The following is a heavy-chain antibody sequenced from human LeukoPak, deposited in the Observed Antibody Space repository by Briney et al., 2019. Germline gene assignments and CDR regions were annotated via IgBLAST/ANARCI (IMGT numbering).Heavy chain of an antibody. CDR2: MWYDGSNK. V-gene: IGHV3-33*08. Sequence: PGGSLRLSCAASGFTFNSYTMHWVRQAPGKGLEWVAVMWYDGSNKYYDGGIKYYADSVKGRFTISRDNSKNTLYLQMNSLRAEDTAVYYCARDASGSYTYPDYWGQGTLVTVST. D-gene: IGHD3-10*01. CDR3: ARDASGSYTYPDY. CDR1: GFTFNSYT. J-gene: IGHJ4*02.